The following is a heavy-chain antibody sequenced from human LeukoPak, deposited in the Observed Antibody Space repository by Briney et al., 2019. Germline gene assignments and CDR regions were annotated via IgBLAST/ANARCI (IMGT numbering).Heavy chain of an antibody. J-gene: IGHJ3*02. V-gene: IGHV3-33*01. Sequence: GGSLRLSCAASGFSFSSHGIHWVRQAPGKALEWVAVIWYDGTNKYYADSVKGRLTISRDNSKKTVYLQMNSLRAEDTAVYYCARDKNDAFDIWGQGTMVTVSS. CDR1: GFSFSSHG. CDR2: IWYDGTNK. CDR3: ARDKNDAFDI.